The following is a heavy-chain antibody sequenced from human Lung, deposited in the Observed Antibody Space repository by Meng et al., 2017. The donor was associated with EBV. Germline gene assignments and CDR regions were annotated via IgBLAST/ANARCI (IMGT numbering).Heavy chain of an antibody. D-gene: IGHD1-26*01. CDR3: ARSTFDY. Sequence: QVQLQQWGAGLLKPSETLPLTCAGYGGSFSGSFSGYYWSWIRQAPGKGLEWIGEINDSGSTDYNPSLKSRLTISVDRSKSQFSLELSSVTAADTAVYYCARSTFDYWGQGTLVTVSS. CDR1: GGSFSGSFSGYY. V-gene: IGHV4-34*01. CDR2: INDSGST. J-gene: IGHJ4*02.